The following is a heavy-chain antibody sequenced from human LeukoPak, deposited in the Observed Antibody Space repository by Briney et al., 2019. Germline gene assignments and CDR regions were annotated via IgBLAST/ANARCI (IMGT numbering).Heavy chain of an antibody. CDR2: IYSGGTT. CDR1: GGSTSGYY. Sequence: SETLSLTCTVSGGSTSGYYWTWIRQPPGKGLEWVGHIYSGGTTNYNPSLKGRVSFSVDSKHLSLELESATAADTAVYFCARRLGYMGASDYWGQGILVTVSS. J-gene: IGHJ4*02. CDR3: ARRLGYMGASDY. D-gene: IGHD1-26*01. V-gene: IGHV4-4*08.